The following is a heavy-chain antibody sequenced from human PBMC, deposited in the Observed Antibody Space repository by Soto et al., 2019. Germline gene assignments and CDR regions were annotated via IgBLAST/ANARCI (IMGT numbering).Heavy chain of an antibody. Sequence: GGSLRLSCAASGFTFSNAWMSWVRQAPGKGLEWVGRIKSKTDGGTTDYAAPVKGRFTISRDDSKNTLYLQMNSLKTEDTAVYYCTPGGIVVVITSPPYYYYGMDVWGQGTTVTVSS. V-gene: IGHV3-15*01. CDR2: IKSKTDGGTT. J-gene: IGHJ6*02. CDR3: TPGGIVVVITSPPYYYYGMDV. D-gene: IGHD3-22*01. CDR1: GFTFSNAW.